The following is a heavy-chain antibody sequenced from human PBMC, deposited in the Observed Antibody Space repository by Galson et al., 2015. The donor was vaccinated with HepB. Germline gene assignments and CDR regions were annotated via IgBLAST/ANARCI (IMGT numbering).Heavy chain of an antibody. CDR3: ASGSSSHPTYWYFDL. CDR1: GGSISSYY. D-gene: IGHD6-13*01. CDR2: IYYSGST. V-gene: IGHV4-59*01. J-gene: IGHJ2*01. Sequence: TLSLTCTVSGGSISSYYWSWIRQPPGKGPEWIGYIYYSGSTNYNPSPKSRVTISVDTSKNQFSLKLSSVTAADTAVYYCASGSSSHPTYWYFDLWGRGTLVTVSS.